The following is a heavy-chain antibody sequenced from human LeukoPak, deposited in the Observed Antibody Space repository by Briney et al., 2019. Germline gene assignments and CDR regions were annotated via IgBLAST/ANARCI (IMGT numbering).Heavy chain of an antibody. CDR1: GGSISSYY. J-gene: IGHJ4*02. CDR3: ASPRHHWRYFDY. Sequence: SETLSLTCTVSGGSISSYYWSWIRQPPGKGLEWIGYIYYSGSTNYNPSLKSRVTISVDTSKNQFSLKLSSVTAADTAVYYCASPRHHWRYFDYWGQGTLVTVSS. V-gene: IGHV4-59*12. CDR2: IYYSGST.